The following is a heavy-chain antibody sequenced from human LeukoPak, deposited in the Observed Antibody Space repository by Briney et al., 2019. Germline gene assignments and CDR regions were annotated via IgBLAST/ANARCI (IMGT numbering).Heavy chain of an antibody. CDR1: GYTFTDYG. V-gene: IGHV1-18*01. D-gene: IGHD3-10*01. CDR2: ISAYNGNT. Sequence: ATVTLSCKGSGYTFTDYGITWVRQAPGQGLEWMGWISAYNGNTNYAQKFQGRVTMTTDTSASTAYMELRSLRSDDTAVYYCARDRATMVRGVTNWFDPWGQGTLVTVSS. CDR3: ARDRATMVRGVTNWFDP. J-gene: IGHJ5*02.